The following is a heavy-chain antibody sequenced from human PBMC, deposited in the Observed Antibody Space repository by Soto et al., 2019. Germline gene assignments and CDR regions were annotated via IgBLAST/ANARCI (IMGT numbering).Heavy chain of an antibody. Sequence: ASVKVSCKASGYTFTGYYMHWVRQAPGQGLEWMGWINPNSGGTNYAQKFQGWVTMTRDTSISTAYMELSRLRSDDTAVYYCARGGPTRKVSYYYGMDVWGQGTTVTVSS. CDR2: INPNSGGT. J-gene: IGHJ6*02. D-gene: IGHD1-1*01. CDR1: GYTFTGYY. CDR3: ARGGPTRKVSYYYGMDV. V-gene: IGHV1-2*04.